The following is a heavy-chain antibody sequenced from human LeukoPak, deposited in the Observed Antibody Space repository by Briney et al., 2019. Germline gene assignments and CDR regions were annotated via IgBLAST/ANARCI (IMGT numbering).Heavy chain of an antibody. J-gene: IGHJ4*02. CDR2: VYYGGTT. V-gene: IGHV4-39*01. CDR3: AASAGKYASGWYASYYFDS. D-gene: IGHD6-19*01. CDR1: GDSISNTNYY. Sequence: PSATLSLTCTVSGDSISNTNYYWDWVRQPPGQGLVWIGNVYYGGTTYYTPSLKSRVTISVDSSKNQFSLKLRSVTAADTGVYYCAASAGKYASGWYASYYFDSWGRGTLVAVST.